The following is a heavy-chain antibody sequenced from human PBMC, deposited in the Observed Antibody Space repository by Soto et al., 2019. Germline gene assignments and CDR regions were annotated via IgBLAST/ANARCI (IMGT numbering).Heavy chain of an antibody. CDR3: GRDLRDWDSGSYSYDY. V-gene: IGHV3-7*04. J-gene: IGHJ4*02. CDR2: IKQDGGEK. CDR1: GFTFSSYW. Sequence: HPGGSLRLSCAASGFTFSSYWMSWFRQAPGKGLEWVANIKQDGGEKNYVDSVKGRFTISRDNAKKSLYLQMNSLRAEDTAVYYCGRDLRDWDSGSYSYDYWGQGTLVTVSS. D-gene: IGHD1-26*01.